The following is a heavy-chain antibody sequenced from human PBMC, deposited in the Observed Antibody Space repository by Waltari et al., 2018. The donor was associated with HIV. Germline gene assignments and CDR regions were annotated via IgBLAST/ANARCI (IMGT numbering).Heavy chain of an antibody. Sequence: QVQLVESGGGVVQPGRSLRLPCAASGFTFSSYGMHWVRQAPGKGLEWVAVIWYDGSNKYYADSVRGRCTISRDNSKNTLYLQMNSLRAEDTAVYYCARQRIRFLYDFDYWGQGTLATVSS. V-gene: IGHV3-33*01. CDR3: ARQRIRFLYDFDY. CDR2: IWYDGSNK. CDR1: GFTFSSYG. J-gene: IGHJ4*02. D-gene: IGHD3-3*01.